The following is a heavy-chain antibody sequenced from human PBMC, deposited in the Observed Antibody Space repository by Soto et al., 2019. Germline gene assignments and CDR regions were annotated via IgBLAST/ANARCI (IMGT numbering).Heavy chain of an antibody. CDR3: VGGYYTYYFDY. CDR2: IIPIFGTA. J-gene: IGHJ4*02. D-gene: IGHD3-3*01. CDR1: GGTFSSYV. V-gene: IGHV1-69*13. Sequence: GASVKVSCKASGGTFSSYVISWVRQAPGQGLEWMGGIIPIFGTANYAQKFQGRVTITADESTSTAYMELSSLRSEDTAVYYCVGGYYTYYFDYWGQGTLVTVSA.